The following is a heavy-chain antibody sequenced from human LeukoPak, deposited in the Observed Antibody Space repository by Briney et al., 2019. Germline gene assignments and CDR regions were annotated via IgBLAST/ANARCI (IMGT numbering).Heavy chain of an antibody. CDR3: ARRTTFSGWSYNWFDP. D-gene: IGHD6-19*01. CDR1: GGSLSSYY. V-gene: IGHV4-59*08. Sequence: SETLSLTCTVSGGSLSSYYWSWIRQPPGKGLEWIGYIYYSGSTNYNPSLKSRVTISVDTSKNQFSLKLSPVTAADTAVYYCARRTTFSGWSYNWFDPWGQGTLVTVSS. CDR2: IYYSGST. J-gene: IGHJ5*02.